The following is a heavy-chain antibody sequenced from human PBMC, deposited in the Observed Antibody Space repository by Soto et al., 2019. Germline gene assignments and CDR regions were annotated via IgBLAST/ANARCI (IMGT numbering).Heavy chain of an antibody. D-gene: IGHD5-18*01. V-gene: IGHV3-7*01. CDR1: GFTFSSYW. CDR3: ARDFKKVQLWSYYYYGMDV. J-gene: IGHJ6*02. Sequence: GGFLRLSCAASGFTFSSYWMSWVRQAPGKGLEWVANIKQDGSEKYYVDSVKGRFTISRDNAKNSLYLQMNSLRAEDTAVYYCARDFKKVQLWSYYYYGMDVWGQGTTVTVSS. CDR2: IKQDGSEK.